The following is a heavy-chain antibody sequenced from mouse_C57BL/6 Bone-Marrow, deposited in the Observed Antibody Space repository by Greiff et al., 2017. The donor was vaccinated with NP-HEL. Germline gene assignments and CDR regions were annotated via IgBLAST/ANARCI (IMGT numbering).Heavy chain of an antibody. D-gene: IGHD2-1*01. CDR3: ARIRIYYGNYLFDY. Sequence: ESGPGILQPSQTLSLTCSFSGFSLSTFGMGVGWIRQPSGKGLEWLAHIWWDDDKYYNPALKSRLTISKDTSKNQVFLKIANVDTADTATYYCARIRIYYGNYLFDYWGQGTTLTVSS. J-gene: IGHJ2*01. CDR2: IWWDDDK. V-gene: IGHV8-8*01. CDR1: GFSLSTFGMG.